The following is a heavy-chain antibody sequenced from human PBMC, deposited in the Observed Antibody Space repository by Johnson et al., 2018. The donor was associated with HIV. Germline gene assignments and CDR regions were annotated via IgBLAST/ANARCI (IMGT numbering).Heavy chain of an antibody. Sequence: VHLVESGGGLLQPGGSLRLSCAASGFTFSSYAMSWVRQAPGKGLVWVSAISGSGGSTYYADSVKGRFTISRDNSKNTLYLQMNSLRAEDTAVYYCAKDQRGWFIAGAFDIWGQGTMVTVSS. D-gene: IGHD6-19*01. CDR3: AKDQRGWFIAGAFDI. CDR2: ISGSGGST. CDR1: GFTFSSYA. J-gene: IGHJ3*02. V-gene: IGHV3-23*04.